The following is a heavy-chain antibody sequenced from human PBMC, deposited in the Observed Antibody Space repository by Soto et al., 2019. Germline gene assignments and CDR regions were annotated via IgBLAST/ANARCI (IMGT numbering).Heavy chain of an antibody. CDR1: GGTFSSYA. J-gene: IGHJ6*02. D-gene: IGHD2-15*01. V-gene: IGHV1-69*13. Sequence: SVKVSCKASGGTFSSYAISWVRQAPGQGLEWMGGIIPIFGTANYAQKFQGRVTITADESTSTAYMELSSLRSEDTAVYYCARTGVVCSGGSCYGSYGMDVWGQGTTVTV. CDR2: IIPIFGTA. CDR3: ARTGVVCSGGSCYGSYGMDV.